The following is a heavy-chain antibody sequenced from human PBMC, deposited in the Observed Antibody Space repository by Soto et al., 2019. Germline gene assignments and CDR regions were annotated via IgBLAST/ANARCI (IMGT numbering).Heavy chain of an antibody. J-gene: IGHJ4*02. D-gene: IGHD3-3*01. CDR2: ISYDGSNK. CDR1: GFTFSSYA. V-gene: IGHV3-30-3*01. CDR3: ARDLYDFWSGYQNIFDY. Sequence: GGSLRLSCAASGFTFSSYAMHWVRQAPGKGLEWVAVISYDGSNKYYADSVKGRFTISRDNSKNTLYLQMNSLRAEDTAVYYCARDLYDFWSGYQNIFDYWGQGTLVTVSS.